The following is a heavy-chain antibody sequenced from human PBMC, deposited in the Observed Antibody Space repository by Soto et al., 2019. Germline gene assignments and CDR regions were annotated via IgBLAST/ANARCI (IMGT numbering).Heavy chain of an antibody. CDR1: GGSICSYY. Sequence: SETLSLTCTINGGSICSYYWCCIRQSPGKGLEWIGYIYYSGSTNYNPSLKSRVTISVDTSKNQFSLKLSSVTTADTAVYYCARRGRWLQFDAFDIWGQGTMVT. J-gene: IGHJ3*02. CDR3: ARRGRWLQFDAFDI. CDR2: IYYSGST. V-gene: IGHV4-59*08. D-gene: IGHD5-12*01.